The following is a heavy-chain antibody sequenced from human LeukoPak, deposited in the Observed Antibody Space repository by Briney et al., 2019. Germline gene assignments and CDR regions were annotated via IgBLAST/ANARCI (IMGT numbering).Heavy chain of an antibody. Sequence: SETLSLTCTVSGGSISSGGYYWSQIRQHPGKGLEWIGYIYYSGSTYYNPSLKSRVTISVDTSKNQFSLKLSSVTAADTAVYYCATGYDSSGYYYVPFDYWGQGTLVTVSS. CDR1: GGSISSGGYY. V-gene: IGHV4-31*03. D-gene: IGHD3-22*01. J-gene: IGHJ4*02. CDR3: ATGYDSSGYYYVPFDY. CDR2: IYYSGST.